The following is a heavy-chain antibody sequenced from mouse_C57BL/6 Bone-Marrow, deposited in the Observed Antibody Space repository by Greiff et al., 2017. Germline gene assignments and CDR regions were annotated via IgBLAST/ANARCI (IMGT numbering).Heavy chain of an antibody. J-gene: IGHJ1*03. Sequence: EVQLQQSGPELVKPGASVKMSCKASGYTFTDYNMHWVKQSHGKSLEWIGYINPNNGGTSYNQKFKGKATLTVNKSSSTAYMELRSLTSEDSAVYYCARENYGNYFRWYFDVWGTGTTVTVSS. CDR1: GYTFTDYN. CDR3: ARENYGNYFRWYFDV. CDR2: INPNNGGT. V-gene: IGHV1-22*01. D-gene: IGHD2-1*01.